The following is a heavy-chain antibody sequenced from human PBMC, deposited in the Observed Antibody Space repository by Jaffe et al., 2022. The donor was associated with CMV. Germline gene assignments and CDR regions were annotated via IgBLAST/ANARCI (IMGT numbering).Heavy chain of an antibody. V-gene: IGHV3-30*18. CDR1: GFTFSSYG. CDR3: AKDQSWVAPKYYFDY. Sequence: QVQLVESGGGVVQPGRSLRLSCAASGFTFSSYGMHWVRQAPGKGLEWVAVISYDGSNKYYADSVKGRFTISRDNSKNTLYLQMNSLRAEDTAVYYCAKDQSWVAPKYYFDYWGQGTLVTVSS. CDR2: ISYDGSNK. J-gene: IGHJ4*02. D-gene: IGHD2-15*01.